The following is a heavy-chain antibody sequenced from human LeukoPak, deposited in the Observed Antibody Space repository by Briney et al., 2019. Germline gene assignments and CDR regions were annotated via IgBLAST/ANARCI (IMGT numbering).Heavy chain of an antibody. CDR3: ARSSDYYYYGMDV. D-gene: IGHD3-3*01. V-gene: IGHV1-69*13. CDR1: GGTFSSYA. CDR2: IIPIFGTA. J-gene: IGHJ6*02. Sequence: SVKVSCKASGGTFSSYAISWVRQAPGQGLEWMGGIIPIFGTAYYAQKFQGRVTITADESTSTAYMELSSLRSEDTAVYYCARSSDYYYYGMDVWGQGTTVTVSS.